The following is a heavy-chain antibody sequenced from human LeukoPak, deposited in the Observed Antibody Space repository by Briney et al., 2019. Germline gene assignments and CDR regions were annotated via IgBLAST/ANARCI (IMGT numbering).Heavy chain of an antibody. Sequence: GGSLRLSCAASGFTFSSYSMNWVRQAPGKGLEWISYITSTSSTMNYADSVKGRFTVSRDNAKNSLYLQMNSLRAEDTAVYYCAKLGYSYDLFDYWGQGTLVTVSS. D-gene: IGHD5-18*01. CDR3: AKLGYSYDLFDY. V-gene: IGHV3-48*01. CDR1: GFTFSSYS. CDR2: ITSTSSTM. J-gene: IGHJ4*02.